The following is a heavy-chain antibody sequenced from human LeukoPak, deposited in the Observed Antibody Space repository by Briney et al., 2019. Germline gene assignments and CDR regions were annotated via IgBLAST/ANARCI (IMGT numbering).Heavy chain of an antibody. CDR3: ARQAVRNLVEPFDY. J-gene: IGHJ4*02. D-gene: IGHD2-15*01. CDR1: GYSFTSYW. CDR2: IYPRDSDT. V-gene: IGHV5-51*01. Sequence: GESLKISCKGSGYSFTSYWIGWVRQMPGKGLEWMGIIYPRDSDTRYSPSFQGQATISADKSISTAYLQWSSLKASDTAMYYCARQAVRNLVEPFDYWGQGTLVTVSS.